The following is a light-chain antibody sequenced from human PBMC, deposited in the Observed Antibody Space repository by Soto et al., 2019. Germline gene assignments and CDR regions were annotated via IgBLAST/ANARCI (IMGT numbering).Light chain of an antibody. J-gene: IGKJ5*01. CDR3: QEPFDSPIT. CDR2: DAS. Sequence: DIQMTQSPSTRSASVGDRVTITCRASQSISSWLAWYQQKPGKAPKLLIYDASTLESGVPSRFSATVSGTEFSLTITSLQPEDFATYYCQEPFDSPITFGQGTRLEIK. CDR1: QSISSW. V-gene: IGKV1-5*01.